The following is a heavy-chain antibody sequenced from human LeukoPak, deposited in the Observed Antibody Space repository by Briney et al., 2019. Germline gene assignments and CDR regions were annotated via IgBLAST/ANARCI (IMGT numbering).Heavy chain of an antibody. Sequence: PSETLSLTCTVSGGSISSYYWSWIRQPPGKGLEWIGYIYYSGSTNYNPSFKSRVTISVDTSKNQFSLKLSSVTAADTAVYYCARGRYGWLPFDYWGQGTLVTVSS. CDR3: ARGRYGWLPFDY. V-gene: IGHV4-59*01. CDR1: GGSISSYY. CDR2: IYYSGST. D-gene: IGHD3-16*01. J-gene: IGHJ4*02.